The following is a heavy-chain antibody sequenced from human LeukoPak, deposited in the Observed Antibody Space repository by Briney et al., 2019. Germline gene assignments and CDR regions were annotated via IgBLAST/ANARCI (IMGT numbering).Heavy chain of an antibody. CDR2: ISSSSSDI. V-gene: IGHV3-21*01. J-gene: IGHJ6*03. CDR1: GFTFSSYE. Sequence: GGSLRLSCAASGFTFSSYEMNWVREAPGKGLEWVSSISSSSSDIYYADSVKGRFTISRDNAKNSLYLQMNSLRAEDTAVYYCARDQGAAAGILVPPMGYMDVWGKGTTVTVSS. D-gene: IGHD6-13*01. CDR3: ARDQGAAAGILVPPMGYMDV.